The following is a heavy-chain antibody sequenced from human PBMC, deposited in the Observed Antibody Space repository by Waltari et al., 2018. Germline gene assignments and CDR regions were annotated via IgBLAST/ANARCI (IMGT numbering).Heavy chain of an antibody. J-gene: IGHJ4*02. D-gene: IGHD6-19*01. Sequence: EVQLVESGGGLVKPGGSLRLSCAASGFTFSSYSMNWVRQAPGKGLEWVSSISSSSSYIYYADSVKGRFTISRDNAKNSLYLQMNSLRAEDTAVYYCARDSYSSCWSADYWGQGTLVTVSS. CDR2: ISSSSSYI. CDR1: GFTFSSYS. V-gene: IGHV3-21*01. CDR3: ARDSYSSCWSADY.